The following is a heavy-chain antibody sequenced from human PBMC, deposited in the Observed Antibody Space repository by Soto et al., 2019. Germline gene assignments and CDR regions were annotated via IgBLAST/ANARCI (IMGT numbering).Heavy chain of an antibody. D-gene: IGHD6-13*01. CDR2: IYYSGST. CDR3: ARHLTGRGIAAAGTGVGY. CDR1: GGSISSYY. V-gene: IGHV4-59*08. Sequence: SETLSLTCTVSGGSISSYYWSWIRQPPGKGLEWIGYIYYSGSTNYNPSLKSRVTISVDTSKNQFSLKLSSVTAADTAVYYCARHLTGRGIAAAGTGVGYWGQGTLVTVSS. J-gene: IGHJ4*02.